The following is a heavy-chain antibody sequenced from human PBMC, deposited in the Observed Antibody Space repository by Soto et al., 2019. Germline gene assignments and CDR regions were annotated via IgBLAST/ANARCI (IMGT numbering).Heavy chain of an antibody. V-gene: IGHV1-46*01. CDR2: INPTEGRT. J-gene: IGHJ5*02. CDR3: ARGREYTFGYNLFDP. Sequence: QVQLVQSGAEVRKPGASVKLSCQTSGYPFTSYHMHWVRQAPGQGLEWMGVINPTEGRTRYSQKFQDRVTMTSDTSNSTVYLELSSLRSEDTAIYFCARGREYTFGYNLFDPWGQGALVTVSS. CDR1: GYPFTSYH. D-gene: IGHD3-16*01.